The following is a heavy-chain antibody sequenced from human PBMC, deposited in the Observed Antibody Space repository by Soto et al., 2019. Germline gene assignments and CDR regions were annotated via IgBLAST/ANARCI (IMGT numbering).Heavy chain of an antibody. V-gene: IGHV1-8*01. D-gene: IGHD3-10*01. CDR2: VNPNNGDT. CDR1: GYTFSNYD. Sequence: QVQLVQSGAELKKPGASVKVSCKASGYTFSNYDMNWVRQATGQGPEWIGWVNPNNGDTGYEQKFQGRVTLTTDISTTTAYMELTSLRSEDTAIYYCANVSRKGSAIDFDYWGQGTLITVSS. J-gene: IGHJ4*02. CDR3: ANVSRKGSAIDFDY.